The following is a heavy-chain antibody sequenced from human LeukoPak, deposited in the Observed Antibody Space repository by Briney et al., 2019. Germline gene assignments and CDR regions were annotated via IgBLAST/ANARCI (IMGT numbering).Heavy chain of an antibody. CDR3: ARDPTQWLRYGYFDY. V-gene: IGHV3-66*01. D-gene: IGHD5-12*01. CDR2: LYSDGAT. Sequence: GGSLRLSCAASGFTVSSYYMNWVRQAPGKGLQWVSILYSDGATYYADSVKGRFTISRDNSRSTLYLQMNSLRAEDTAVYYCARDPTQWLRYGYFDYWGQGILVTVSS. J-gene: IGHJ4*02. CDR1: GFTVSSYY.